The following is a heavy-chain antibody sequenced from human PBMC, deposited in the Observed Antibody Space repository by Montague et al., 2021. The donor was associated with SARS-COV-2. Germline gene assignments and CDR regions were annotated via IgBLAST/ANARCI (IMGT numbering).Heavy chain of an antibody. D-gene: IGHD1-1*01. CDR3: ARCLPTRRDGRGYFDF. CDR1: GGSISITDRY. CDR2: IYYTGTX. V-gene: IGHV4-39*07. J-gene: IGHJ4*02. Sequence: SETLSLTCGVSGGSISITDRYWGWIRQPPGKGLEFIGTIYYTGTXYYNPSLKSRVTISRDTSKNQFSLKVTSVTAADTAVYYCARCLPTRRDGRGYFDFWGQGALVTVSS.